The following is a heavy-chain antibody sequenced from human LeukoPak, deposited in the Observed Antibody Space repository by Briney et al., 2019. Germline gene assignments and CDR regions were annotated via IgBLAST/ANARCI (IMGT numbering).Heavy chain of an antibody. V-gene: IGHV3-21*01. CDR1: GLTLSSYS. CDR3: ARDGERGYYFDY. J-gene: IGHJ4*02. CDR2: ISSSSSYI. D-gene: IGHD1-26*01. Sequence: GGSLRLSCAASGLTLSSYSMKWVRQAPGKGLEWVSSISSSSSYIYYAHSVKGRFTISRDNAKNSLYLQMNSLRAEDTAVYYCARDGERGYYFDYWGQGTLVTVSS.